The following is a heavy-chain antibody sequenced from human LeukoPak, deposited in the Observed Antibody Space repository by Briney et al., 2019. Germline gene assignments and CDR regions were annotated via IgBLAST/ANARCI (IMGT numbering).Heavy chain of an antibody. CDR1: GYSFTSYC. CDR3: GMSGDRVPLQDDVFDV. D-gene: IGHD1-26*01. V-gene: IGHV5-51*01. Sequence: ESLKISCKVSGYSFTSYCIGWVRQMPGKGLEWMGIIYPGDSGPTYSPSFQGQVTISVDKSINTAYLQWSSLQVSDTAMYYCGMSGDRVPLQDDVFDVWGQGTMVTVST. J-gene: IGHJ3*01. CDR2: IYPGDSGP.